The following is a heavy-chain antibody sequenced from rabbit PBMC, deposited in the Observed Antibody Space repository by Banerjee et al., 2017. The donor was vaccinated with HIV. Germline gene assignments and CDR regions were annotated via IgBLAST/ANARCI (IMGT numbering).Heavy chain of an antibody. Sequence: QELLVESGGGLVKPEGSLTLTCTASVFSFSNKAVMCWVRLARGKGLEWIACINVVTGKALYASWAKGRYTSSKTSSTTVTLEMTSLTAADTATYFCVREVAAKFNLWGPGTLVTVS. CDR3: VREVAAKFNL. V-gene: IGHV1S45*01. D-gene: IGHD4-1*01. J-gene: IGHJ4*01. CDR2: INVVTGKA. CDR1: VFSFSNKAV.